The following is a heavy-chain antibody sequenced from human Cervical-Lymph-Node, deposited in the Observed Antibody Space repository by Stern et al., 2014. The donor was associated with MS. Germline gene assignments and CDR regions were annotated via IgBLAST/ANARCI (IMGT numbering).Heavy chain of an antibody. J-gene: IGHJ6*02. Sequence: EVQLVESGGGLVQPGGSLKLSCAASGFTFSGSAMHWVRQASGKGLEWVGRLRSEANSYATSYAASVKGRFTISRDDSKNTAYLQMNSLNIEDTAVYYCTSLGTIVLSGMDVWGQGTTATVSS. D-gene: IGHD2-8*01. CDR2: LRSEANSYAT. CDR1: GFTFSGSA. V-gene: IGHV3-73*01. CDR3: TSLGTIVLSGMDV.